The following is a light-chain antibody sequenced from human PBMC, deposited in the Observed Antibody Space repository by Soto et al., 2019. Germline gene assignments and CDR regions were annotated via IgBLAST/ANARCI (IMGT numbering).Light chain of an antibody. CDR1: QGIRNH. V-gene: IGKV1-6*01. CDR3: LQDYTYPRT. Sequence: AIQMTQFPSSLSASVGDRVTITCRASQGIRNHLGWYQQKPGRAPHLLIFAASNLQSGVPSRFSGSGSGTDFTLSINSLQPEDFATYYCLQDYTYPRTFGQGTKVDIK. CDR2: AAS. J-gene: IGKJ1*01.